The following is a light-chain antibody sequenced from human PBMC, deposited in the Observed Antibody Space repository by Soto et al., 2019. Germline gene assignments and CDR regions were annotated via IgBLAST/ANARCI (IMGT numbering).Light chain of an antibody. CDR3: QQAKSFPRS. Sequence: DIQMTQSPSSLSAAVGDRVTITCRAARDVSRWLAWYQHRPGEAPKLLIYLASTLQSGVPSRFSGSGSGTEFNLTISGLQTEDFATDYCQQAKSFPRSFGQGTRVEV. J-gene: IGKJ1*01. CDR1: RDVSRW. CDR2: LAS. V-gene: IGKV1-12*01.